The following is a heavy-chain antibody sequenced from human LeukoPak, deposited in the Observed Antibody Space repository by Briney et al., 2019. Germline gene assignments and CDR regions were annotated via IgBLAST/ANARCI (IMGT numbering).Heavy chain of an antibody. CDR2: INWNGGST. CDR3: AKAWQWLAPFDY. Sequence: PGGSLRLSCAASGFTFDDYGMSWVRQALGKGLEWVSGINWNGGSTSYVDSVKGRFTISRDNAKNSLYLQMNSLRAEDTALYYCAKAWQWLAPFDYWGQGTLVTVSS. D-gene: IGHD6-19*01. V-gene: IGHV3-20*04. CDR1: GFTFDDYG. J-gene: IGHJ4*02.